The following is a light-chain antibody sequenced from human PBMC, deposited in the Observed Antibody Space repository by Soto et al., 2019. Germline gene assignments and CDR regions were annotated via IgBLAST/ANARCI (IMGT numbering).Light chain of an antibody. CDR3: QSADSSAIYGV. Sequence: SYELTQPPSVSVSPGQTARITCSGDALPKQYAYWYQQKPGQAPVQVVYKDSERPSGIPERFSGSSSGTTVTLTISGVQAEDEADYYCQSADSSAIYGVFGGGTKLTVL. J-gene: IGLJ2*01. CDR2: KDS. V-gene: IGLV3-25*03. CDR1: ALPKQY.